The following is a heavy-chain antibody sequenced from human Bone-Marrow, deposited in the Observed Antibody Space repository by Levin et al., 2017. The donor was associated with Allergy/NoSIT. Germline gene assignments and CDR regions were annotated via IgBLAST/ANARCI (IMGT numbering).Heavy chain of an antibody. CDR2: INSDGSST. J-gene: IGHJ4*02. Sequence: GGSLRLSCAASGFTFSSYWMHWVRQAPGKGLVWVSRINSDGSSTSYADSVKGRFTISRDNAKNPLYLQMNSLRAEDTAVYYCARGRGGGSCDYWGQGTLVTVSS. CDR3: ARGRGGGSCDY. V-gene: IGHV3-74*01. D-gene: IGHD2-15*01. CDR1: GFTFSSYW.